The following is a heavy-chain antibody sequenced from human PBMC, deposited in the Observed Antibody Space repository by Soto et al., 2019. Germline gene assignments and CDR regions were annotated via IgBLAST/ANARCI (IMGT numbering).Heavy chain of an antibody. CDR2: ISDTGAST. CDR1: GFTFKESA. D-gene: IGHD1-26*01. Sequence: PGGSLRLSCAASGFTFKESAMNWVRQAPGKGLEWVASISDTGASTWYAESVRGRLSISRDNSKNTLYLQMNSLRAEDTAVYYCAKVSLGATTITDYYYYGMDVWGQGTTVTVSS. V-gene: IGHV3-23*01. J-gene: IGHJ6*02. CDR3: AKVSLGATTITDYYYYGMDV.